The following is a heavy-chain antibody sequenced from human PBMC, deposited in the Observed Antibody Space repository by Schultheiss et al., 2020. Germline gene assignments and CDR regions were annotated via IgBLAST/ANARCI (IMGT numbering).Heavy chain of an antibody. J-gene: IGHJ4*02. D-gene: IGHD6-13*01. CDR1: GGSISSYY. CDR3: ARGRGYGSPPDY. V-gene: IGHV4-34*01. Sequence: SETLSLTCTVSGGSISSYYWSWIRQPPGKGLEWIGEINHSGSTNYNPSLKSRVTISVDTSKNQFSLKLSSVTAADTAVYYCARGRGYGSPPDYWGQGTLVTVSS. CDR2: INHSGST.